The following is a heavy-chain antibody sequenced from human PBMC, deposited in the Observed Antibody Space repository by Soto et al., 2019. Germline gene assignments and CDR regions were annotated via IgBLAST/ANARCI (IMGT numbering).Heavy chain of an antibody. D-gene: IGHD2-2*01. CDR1: GGTFSSYT. V-gene: IGHV1-69*02. CDR3: ASCTSCYQRLDY. Sequence: SVKVSCKASGGTFSSYTISWVRQAPGQGLEWMGRIIPILGIANYAQKFQGRVTITADKSTSTAYMELSSLRSGDTAVYYCASCTSCYQRLDYWGQGTLVTVSS. J-gene: IGHJ4*02. CDR2: IIPILGIA.